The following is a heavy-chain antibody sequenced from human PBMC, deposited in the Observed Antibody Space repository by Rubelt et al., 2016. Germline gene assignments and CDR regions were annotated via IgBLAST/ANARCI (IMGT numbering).Heavy chain of an antibody. V-gene: IGHV4-34*01. CDR2: INHRGIT. CDR3: ARRRGATGWFDP. D-gene: IGHD3-10*01. J-gene: IGHJ5*02. CDR1: GGTFSGYQ. Sequence: QVQLQQWGAGLLKPSETLSLTCAVYGGTFSGYQWSWIRQPPGKGLEWIGEINHRGITNHNPSLKSRVTISVDTSKNQFSVKLSSVTSAETAVYYCARRRGATGWFDPWGQGTLVTVSS.